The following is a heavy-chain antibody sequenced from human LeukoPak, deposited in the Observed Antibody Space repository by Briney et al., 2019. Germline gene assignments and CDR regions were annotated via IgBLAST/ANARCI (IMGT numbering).Heavy chain of an antibody. D-gene: IGHD5-24*01. CDR3: ARDYKYAFDN. Sequence: PGRSLRLSCAPSGFTLTDYSINWVRQAPGKELEWISYIGIDSGNTNYGDSVKGRFTISGDKAKNSLYLQMNSLRVEDTAVYYCARDYKYAFDNWGQGTLVTVSS. J-gene: IGHJ4*02. V-gene: IGHV3-48*01. CDR2: IGIDSGNT. CDR1: GFTLTDYS.